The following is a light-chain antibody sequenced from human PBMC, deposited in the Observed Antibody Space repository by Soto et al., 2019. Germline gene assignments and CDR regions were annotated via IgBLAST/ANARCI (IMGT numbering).Light chain of an antibody. Sequence: EVVMTQSPATLSVSPGERATLFCRASQSVSSNLAWYQQKPGQAPRLLMYGASTRATGIPARFTGSGSGTEFTLTISSLQFEDFAVYYCQQYNIWPPYTFGPGTKLQIK. CDR2: GAS. CDR3: QQYNIWPPYT. J-gene: IGKJ2*01. V-gene: IGKV3-15*01. CDR1: QSVSSN.